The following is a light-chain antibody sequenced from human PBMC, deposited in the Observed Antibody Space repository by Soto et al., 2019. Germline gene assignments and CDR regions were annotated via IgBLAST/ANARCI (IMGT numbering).Light chain of an antibody. J-gene: IGLJ2*01. V-gene: IGLV2-14*01. CDR2: DVS. CDR1: SSDVGGYNY. CDR3: SSYTSSNVL. Sequence: QSALTQPASVSGSPGQSITISCTGTSSDVGGYNYVSWYQQHPGKAPKLMIYDVSNRPSGVSNRFSGSKSGNTASRTISGLQAEDEADYYCSSYTSSNVLFGGGTKLTVL.